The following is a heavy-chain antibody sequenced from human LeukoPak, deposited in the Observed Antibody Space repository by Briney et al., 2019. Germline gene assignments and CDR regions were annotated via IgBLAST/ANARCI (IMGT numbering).Heavy chain of an antibody. D-gene: IGHD2-21*02. Sequence: ASVKVSCKASGYTFTSYGISWVRQAPGQGLEWMGWISAYNGNTNYAQKLQGRVTMTEDTSTDTAYMELSSLRSEDTAVYYCATDLHCGGDCYSAYWGQGTLVTVSS. J-gene: IGHJ4*02. CDR2: ISAYNGNT. CDR1: GYTFTSYG. CDR3: ATDLHCGGDCYSAY. V-gene: IGHV1-18*01.